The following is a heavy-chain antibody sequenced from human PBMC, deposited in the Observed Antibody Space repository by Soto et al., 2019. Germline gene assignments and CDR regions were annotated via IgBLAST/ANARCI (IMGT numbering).Heavy chain of an antibody. V-gene: IGHV4-34*01. J-gene: IGHJ4*02. Sequence: SETLSLTCGVSGESFSGYYWSWIRQPPGKGLEWIGEINHSRSTNYHPSLKSRVTMSIDTSKGQFSLKLSSVTAADTAMYYCARNFSWGLTNFTFNYFDYWSQGTLVTVSP. CDR2: INHSRST. CDR1: GESFSGYY. D-gene: IGHD7-27*01. CDR3: ARNFSWGLTNFTFNYFDY.